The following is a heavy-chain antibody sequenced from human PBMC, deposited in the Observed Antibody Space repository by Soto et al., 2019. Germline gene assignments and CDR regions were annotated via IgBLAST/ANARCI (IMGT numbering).Heavy chain of an antibody. J-gene: IGHJ6*02. Sequence: ASVKVSCKASGYTFTSYAMHWVLQAPGQRLEWMGWINAGNGNTKYSQKFQGRVTITRDTSASTAYMELSSLRSEDTAVYYCAREGIAARPYYYGMDVWGQGTTVTVSS. CDR3: AREGIAARPYYYGMDV. CDR1: GYTFTSYA. D-gene: IGHD6-6*01. CDR2: INAGNGNT. V-gene: IGHV1-3*01.